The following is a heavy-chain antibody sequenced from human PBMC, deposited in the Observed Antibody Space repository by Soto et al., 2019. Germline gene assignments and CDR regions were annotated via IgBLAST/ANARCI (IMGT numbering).Heavy chain of an antibody. CDR1: GFTFSSDA. CDR3: AKSSGWYSGAFDI. Sequence: QRLSCAASGFTFSSDAMHWVRQAPGKWLEWVAVISYDGSNKYYADSVKGRFTISRDNSKNTLYLQMNSLRAEDTAVYYCAKSSGWYSGAFDIWGQGRMVTVSS. CDR2: ISYDGSNK. V-gene: IGHV3-30*18. D-gene: IGHD6-19*01. J-gene: IGHJ3*02.